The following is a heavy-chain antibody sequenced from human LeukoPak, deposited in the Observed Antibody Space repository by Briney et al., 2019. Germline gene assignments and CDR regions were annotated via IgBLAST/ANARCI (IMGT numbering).Heavy chain of an antibody. Sequence: GESLKISCTTPGYKFTSYWIGWVRQMPGKGLEWMGIIYPGDSDTRYSPSFQGRVTISVDWSITTAYLQWRSLKASDTAIYYCARSPTSISNPYYFDYWGQGTLVTVSS. CDR3: ARSPTSISNPYYFDY. CDR1: GYKFTSYW. CDR2: IYPGDSDT. J-gene: IGHJ4*02. D-gene: IGHD6-6*01. V-gene: IGHV5-51*01.